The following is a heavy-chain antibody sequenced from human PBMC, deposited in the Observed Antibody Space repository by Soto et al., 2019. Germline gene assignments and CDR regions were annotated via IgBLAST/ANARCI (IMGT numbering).Heavy chain of an antibody. D-gene: IGHD1-1*01. Sequence: GGSLRLSCAASGFTFSDYYMSWIRHAPGKGLEWVSYISSSSSYTNYADSVKGRFTISRDNAKNSLYLQMNSLRAEDTAVYYCARGPFGELERRMWFDPWGQGTLVTVPS. CDR2: ISSSSSYT. V-gene: IGHV3-11*06. CDR1: GFTFSDYY. J-gene: IGHJ5*02. CDR3: ARGPFGELERRMWFDP.